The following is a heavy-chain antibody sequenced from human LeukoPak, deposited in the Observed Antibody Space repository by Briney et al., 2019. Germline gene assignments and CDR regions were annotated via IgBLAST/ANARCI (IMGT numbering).Heavy chain of an antibody. Sequence: SETLSLTCTVSGGSISSSSYYWGWIRQPPGKGLEWIGSIYYAGSSYYNPSLKSRVTISVDTSKNHFSLKLSSVTAADTAVYYCARRITGTTSDSFDYWGQGTLVTVSS. CDR3: ARRITGTTSDSFDY. CDR1: GGSISSSSYY. V-gene: IGHV4-39*01. J-gene: IGHJ4*02. D-gene: IGHD1-20*01. CDR2: IYYAGSS.